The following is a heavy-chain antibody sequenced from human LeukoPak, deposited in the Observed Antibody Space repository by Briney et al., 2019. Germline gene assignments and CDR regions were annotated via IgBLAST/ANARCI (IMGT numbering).Heavy chain of an antibody. D-gene: IGHD4-23*01. CDR2: IIPILGIA. Sequence: SVKVSCKASGGTFSSYTISWVRQAPGQGLEWMGRIIPILGIANYAQKFQGRVTITADKSTSTAYMELSSLRPEDTAVYYCARSGSANYGGLDYWGQGTLVTVSS. V-gene: IGHV1-69*02. CDR1: GGTFSSYT. J-gene: IGHJ4*02. CDR3: ARSGSANYGGLDY.